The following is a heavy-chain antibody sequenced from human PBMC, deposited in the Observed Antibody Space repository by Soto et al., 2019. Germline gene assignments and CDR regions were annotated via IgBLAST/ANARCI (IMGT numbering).Heavy chain of an antibody. CDR3: ARDGMGPFHY. J-gene: IGHJ4*02. CDR2: TSYSGNT. V-gene: IGHV4-59*02. Sequence: SETLSLTCTIPGGSVSTYQWNWIRQPPGKELEWIGLTSYSGNTNYNPSLKSRVAMAVDTSKNQFSLTLSSVTAADTAVYYCARDGMGPFHYWGQGTLVTVSS. CDR1: GGSVSTYQ. D-gene: IGHD1-1*01.